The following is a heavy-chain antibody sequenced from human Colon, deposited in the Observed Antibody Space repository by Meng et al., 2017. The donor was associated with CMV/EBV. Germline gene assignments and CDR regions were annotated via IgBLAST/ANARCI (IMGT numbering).Heavy chain of an antibody. D-gene: IGHD2-21*02. CDR1: GFSVRNNY. CDR3: ARNRLECGGDCYFADS. CDR2: IYDTGRT. Sequence: GGSLRLSCTASGFSVRNNYVSWVRQGPGKGLEWVSVIYDTGRTYYADSVKGRFTVSRDESKNTVSLQMNNLRVEDTAVYYCARNRLECGGDCYFADSWGQETLVTVSS. V-gene: IGHV3-66*01. J-gene: IGHJ5*02.